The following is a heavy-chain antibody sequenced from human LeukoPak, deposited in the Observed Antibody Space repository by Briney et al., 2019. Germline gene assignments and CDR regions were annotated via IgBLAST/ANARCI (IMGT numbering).Heavy chain of an antibody. Sequence: GASVKVSCKASGYTFTSYYMHWVRQAPGQGLEWMGIINPSGGSTSYAQKFQGRVTMTRDTSTSTVYMELSSLRSEDTAVYYCARNDYSPNYYYYGMDVWGQGTTVTVSS. J-gene: IGHJ6*02. D-gene: IGHD4-11*01. CDR2: INPSGGST. V-gene: IGHV1-46*01. CDR1: GYTFTSYY. CDR3: ARNDYSPNYYYYGMDV.